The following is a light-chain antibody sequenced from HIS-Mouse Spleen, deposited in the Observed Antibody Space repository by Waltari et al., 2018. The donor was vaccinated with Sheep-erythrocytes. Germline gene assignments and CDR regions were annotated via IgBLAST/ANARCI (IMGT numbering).Light chain of an antibody. CDR1: QDISNY. CDR3: QQYDNLLT. CDR2: DAS. J-gene: IGKJ4*01. V-gene: IGKV1-33*01. Sequence: DIQMTQSPSSLPASVGDRVTITCQASQDISNYLNWHQQKPGKAPKLLIYDASNLETGVPSRFSGSGSGTDFTFTISSLQPEDIATYYCQQYDNLLTFGGGTKVEIK.